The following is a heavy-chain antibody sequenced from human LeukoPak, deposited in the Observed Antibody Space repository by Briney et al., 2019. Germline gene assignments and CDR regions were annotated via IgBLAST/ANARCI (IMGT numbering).Heavy chain of an antibody. J-gene: IGHJ4*02. CDR3: ARDSGIAVGLTYYFDY. Sequence: SVKVSCKASGYTFTGYYMHWVRQAPGQGLEWMGRIIPILGIANYAQKFQGRVAITADKSTSTAYMELSSLRSEDTAVYYCARDSGIAVGLTYYFDYWGQGTLVTVSS. V-gene: IGHV1-69*04. CDR1: GYTFTGYY. D-gene: IGHD6-19*01. CDR2: IIPILGIA.